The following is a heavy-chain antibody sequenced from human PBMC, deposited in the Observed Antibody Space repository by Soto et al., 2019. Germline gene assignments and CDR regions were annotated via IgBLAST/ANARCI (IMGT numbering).Heavy chain of an antibody. J-gene: IGHJ5*02. CDR3: AKHDCGGDRYSGWFDP. Sequence: AISCHGSNKYYAKSVKGRFTISRDNSKNTLFLQMNSLRAEDTAVYYCAKHDCGGDRYSGWFDPWGQGTLVTVSS. CDR2: ISCHGSNK. V-gene: IGHV3-30*18. D-gene: IGHD2-21*02.